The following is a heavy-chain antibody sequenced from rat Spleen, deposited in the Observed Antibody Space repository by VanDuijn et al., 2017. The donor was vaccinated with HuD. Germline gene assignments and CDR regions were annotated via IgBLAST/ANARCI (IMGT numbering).Heavy chain of an antibody. D-gene: IGHD1-12*02. J-gene: IGHJ4*01. Sequence: EVQLVESGGGLVQPGRSLKLSCAASGFTFSNYGMHWIRQAPTKGLEWVASISPSGGSTYYRDSVKGRFTISRDNAKSTLYLQMDSLRSEDTATYYCATQPDYYYDGTYYYEYYNMDAWGQGASVTVSS. CDR2: ISPSGGST. CDR3: ATQPDYYYDGTYYYEYYNMDA. V-gene: IGHV5-19*01. CDR1: GFTFSNYG.